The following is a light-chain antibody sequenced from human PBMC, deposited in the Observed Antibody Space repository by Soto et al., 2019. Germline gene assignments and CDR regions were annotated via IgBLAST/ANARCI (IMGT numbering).Light chain of an antibody. J-gene: IGLJ3*02. CDR2: EVS. V-gene: IGLV2-23*02. CDR3: CAYAGGSVYVL. Sequence: QSALTQPASVSGSPGQSITISCTGTSGDVGNYNLVSWYQQHPGKAPHLMIYEVSKRPSGVSNRFSGSKCGNTASLTISGLQAEDEADYYCCAYAGGSVYVLFGGGTKLTVL. CDR1: SGDVGNYNL.